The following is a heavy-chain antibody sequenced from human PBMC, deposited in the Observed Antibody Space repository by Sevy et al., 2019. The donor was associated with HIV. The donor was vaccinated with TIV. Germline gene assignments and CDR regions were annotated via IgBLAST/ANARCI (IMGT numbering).Heavy chain of an antibody. V-gene: IGHV5-51*01. CDR1: GYSFTSYW. CDR3: ARLLYYYDSSGSGGDWFDP. J-gene: IGHJ5*02. Sequence: GESLKISCKGSGYSFTSYWIGWVRQMPGKGLEWMGIIYPGDSDTRYSPSFQGQVTISADKSISTAYLQWRSLKASDTAMYYCARLLYYYDSSGSGGDWFDPWGQGTLVTVSS. D-gene: IGHD3-22*01. CDR2: IYPGDSDT.